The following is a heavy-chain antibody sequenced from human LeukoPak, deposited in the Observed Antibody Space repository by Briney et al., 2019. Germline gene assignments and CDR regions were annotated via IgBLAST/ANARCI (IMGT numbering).Heavy chain of an antibody. CDR1: GFTFSTYT. J-gene: IGHJ4*02. CDR2: ISTSSYYI. V-gene: IGHV3-21*01. Sequence: GGSLRLSCAASGFTFSTYTMNWVRQAPGKGLEWVSSISTSSYYIYYADSVKGRFTISRDNAKNSLFLQMNSLRAEDTAVYYCARVRGSTDWYVDYWGQGTLVTVSS. CDR3: ARVRGSTDWYVDY. D-gene: IGHD2-2*01.